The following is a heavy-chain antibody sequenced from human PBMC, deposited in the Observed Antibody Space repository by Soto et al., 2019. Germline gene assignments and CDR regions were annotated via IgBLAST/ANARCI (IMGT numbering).Heavy chain of an antibody. CDR3: ARSAFWSGYYILDKRYYFDY. CDR2: IYYSGST. CDR1: GGSISSSSYY. V-gene: IGHV4-39*01. J-gene: IGHJ4*02. Sequence: SPTLSLTCTVSGGSISSSSYYWGWIRQPPGKGLEWIGSIYYSGSTYYNPSLKSRVTISVDTSKNQFSLKLSSVTAADTAVYYCARSAFWSGYYILDKRYYFDYWGQGTLVTVSS. D-gene: IGHD3-3*01.